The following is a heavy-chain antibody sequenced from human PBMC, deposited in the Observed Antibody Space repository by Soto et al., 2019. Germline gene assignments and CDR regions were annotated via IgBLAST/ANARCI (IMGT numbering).Heavy chain of an antibody. J-gene: IGHJ4*02. CDR3: ARGKPYSSSWYHDY. CDR1: GGSFSGYY. Sequence: SETLSLTCAVYGGSFSGYYWSWIRQPPGKGLEWIGEINHSGSTNYNPSLKSRVTISVDTSKNQFSLKLSSVTAADTAVYYCARGKPYSSSWYHDYWGQGTLVTVSS. V-gene: IGHV4-34*01. CDR2: INHSGST. D-gene: IGHD6-13*01.